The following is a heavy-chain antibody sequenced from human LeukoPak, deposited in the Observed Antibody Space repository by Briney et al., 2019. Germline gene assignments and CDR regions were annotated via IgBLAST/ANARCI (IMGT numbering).Heavy chain of an antibody. D-gene: IGHD2-21*02. V-gene: IGHV1-8*01. CDR1: GYTFTSYD. J-gene: IGHJ3*02. CDR3: ARTPIVVVTTIFEAGVDNAFDI. CDR2: MNPNSGNT. Sequence: ASVKVSCKASGYTFTSYDINWVRLATGQGLEWMGWMNPNSGNTGYAQKFQGRVTMTRDMSTSTVYMELSSLRSEDTAVYYCARTPIVVVTTIFEAGVDNAFDIWGQGTMVTVSS.